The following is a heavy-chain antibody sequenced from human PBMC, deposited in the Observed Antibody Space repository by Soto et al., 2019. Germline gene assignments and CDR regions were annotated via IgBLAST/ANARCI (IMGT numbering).Heavy chain of an antibody. V-gene: IGHV3-48*03. J-gene: IGHJ6*02. CDR3: ARVKRSSSGYYYYYGMDV. CDR2: ISSSGSTI. CDR1: GFTFSSYE. D-gene: IGHD6-6*01. Sequence: GGSLRLSCAASGFTFSSYEMNWVRQAPGKGLEWVSYISSSGSTIYYADSVRGRFTISRDNAKNSLYLQMNSLRAEDTAVYYCARVKRSSSGYYYYYGMDVWGQGTTVTVPS.